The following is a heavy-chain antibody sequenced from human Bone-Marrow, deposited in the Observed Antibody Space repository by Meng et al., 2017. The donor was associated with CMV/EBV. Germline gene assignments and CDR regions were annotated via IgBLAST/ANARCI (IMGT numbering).Heavy chain of an antibody. V-gene: IGHV3-30*03. Sequence: GESLKISRKASGFSLSGYSMHWVRQAPGKGLDWVAVISYDGINTFYVDSVKGRFTISRDNSKNTLYLQVNSLTAEDTAVYYCARVKATRLDSPFYNGMDVWGQGTTVTVSS. D-gene: IGHD6-6*01. CDR3: ARVKATRLDSPFYNGMDV. J-gene: IGHJ6*02. CDR2: ISYDGINT. CDR1: GFSLSGYS.